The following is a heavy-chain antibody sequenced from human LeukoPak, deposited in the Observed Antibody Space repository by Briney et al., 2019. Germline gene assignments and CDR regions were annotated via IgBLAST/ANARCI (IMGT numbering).Heavy chain of an antibody. CDR3: AKDASSGYDSNFDY. CDR2: IRYDGSNK. V-gene: IGHV3-30*02. D-gene: IGHD5-12*01. CDR1: GFTFSSYG. J-gene: IGHJ4*02. Sequence: GGSLRLSCAASGFTFSSYGMHWVRQAPGKGLEWVAFIRYDGSNKYYADSVKGRFTISRDNSKNTLYLQMNSLRAEDTAVYYCAKDASSGYDSNFDYWGQGTLVTVSS.